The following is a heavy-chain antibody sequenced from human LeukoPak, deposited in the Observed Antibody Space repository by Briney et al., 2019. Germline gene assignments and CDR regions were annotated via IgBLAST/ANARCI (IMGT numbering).Heavy chain of an antibody. D-gene: IGHD2-21*02. Sequence: PGGSLRLSCAASGFTFSDYYMSWIRQASGKGLEWVSYISSSGSTIYYADSVKGRFTISRDNAKNSLYLQMNSLRAEDTAVYYCARDDTPLCGGDCFTDYWGQGTLVTVSS. CDR3: ARDDTPLCGGDCFTDY. CDR2: ISSSGSTI. J-gene: IGHJ4*02. CDR1: GFTFSDYY. V-gene: IGHV3-11*01.